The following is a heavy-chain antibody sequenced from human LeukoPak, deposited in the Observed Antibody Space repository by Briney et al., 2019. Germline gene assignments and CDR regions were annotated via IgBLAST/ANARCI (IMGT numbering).Heavy chain of an antibody. Sequence: GGSLRLSCAASGFTFSSYSMNWVRQAPGKGLEWVSSISSSSSYIYYADSVKGRFTISRDNAKNSLYLQMNSLRVEDTAVYYCAKDARDCTSSTRANVNFDYWGQGTLVTVSS. J-gene: IGHJ4*02. CDR1: GFTFSSYS. CDR3: AKDARDCTSSTRANVNFDY. D-gene: IGHD2-2*01. V-gene: IGHV3-21*01. CDR2: ISSSSSYI.